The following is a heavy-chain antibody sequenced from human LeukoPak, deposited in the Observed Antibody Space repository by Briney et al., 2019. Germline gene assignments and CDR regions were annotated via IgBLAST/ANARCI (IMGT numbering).Heavy chain of an antibody. Sequence: PGGSLRLSCTASGFTFGDYAMSWFRQAPGKGLEWVCFIRSKAYGGTTEYAASLKGRITISRDDSKTIAYLQMSSLKTEDTAVYYCSRGRRSPDSWGQGTLVTVSS. CDR1: GFTFGDYA. V-gene: IGHV3-49*03. CDR3: SRGRRSPDS. J-gene: IGHJ5*01. CDR2: IRSKAYGGTT. D-gene: IGHD5-24*01.